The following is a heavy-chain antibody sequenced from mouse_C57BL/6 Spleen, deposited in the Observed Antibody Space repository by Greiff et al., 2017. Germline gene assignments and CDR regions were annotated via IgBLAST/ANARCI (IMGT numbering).Heavy chain of an antibody. V-gene: IGHV1-82*01. J-gene: IGHJ1*03. CDR1: GYAFSSSW. D-gene: IGHD1-1*01. CDR2: IYPGDGDT. CDR3: ARGGYCGSSDWYFDV. Sequence: LQESGPELVKPGASVKISCKASGYAFSSSWMNWVKQRPGKGLEWIGRIYPGDGDTNYNGKFKGKATLTADKSSSTAYMQLSSLTSEDSAVYFCARGGYCGSSDWYFDVWGTGTTVTVSS.